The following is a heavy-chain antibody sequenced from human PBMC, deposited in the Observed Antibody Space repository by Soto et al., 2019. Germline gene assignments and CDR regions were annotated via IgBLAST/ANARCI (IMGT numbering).Heavy chain of an antibody. J-gene: IGHJ4*02. CDR3: AKVRADYYYGSGPSAY. D-gene: IGHD3-10*01. CDR2: ISSDGSNK. CDR1: GFTFSSYG. V-gene: IGHV3-30*18. Sequence: QVQLVESGGGVVQPGRSLRLSCAASGFTFSSYGMHWVRQAPGKGLEWVALISSDGSNKYYADSVKGRFTISRDNSKNTLYLQVNTLRAEDTAVYYCAKVRADYYYGSGPSAYWGQGTLVTVSS.